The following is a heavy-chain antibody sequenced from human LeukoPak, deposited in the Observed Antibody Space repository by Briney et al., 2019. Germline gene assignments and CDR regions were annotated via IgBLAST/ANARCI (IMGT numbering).Heavy chain of an antibody. CDR2: MSPYSGNT. D-gene: IGHD6-19*01. CDR1: GYTFTSYG. CDR3: ARESGSGWYEL. V-gene: IGHV1-18*01. J-gene: IGHJ4*02. Sequence: ASVKVSCKTSGYTFTSYGISWVRQAPGQGLEWMGWMSPYSGNTNYAQKLQGRLTMTTDTSTSTAYMELRSLRSEDTAVYYCARESGSGWYELWGQGTLVTVSS.